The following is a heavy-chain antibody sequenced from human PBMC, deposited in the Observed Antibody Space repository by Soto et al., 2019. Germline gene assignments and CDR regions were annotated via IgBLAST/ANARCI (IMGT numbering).Heavy chain of an antibody. V-gene: IGHV3-30-3*01. CDR2: ISHDGVTK. CDR1: GSSFPNYP. Sequence: GGSLRLSCAASGSSFPNYPMHWVRQTPDKGLEWLAVISHDGVTKNSADSMKGRFSISRDNSRNRLYLDMNSLRTEDTAMYYCVRGGYSSSWERLDPWGQGTLVTVSS. J-gene: IGHJ5*02. CDR3: VRGGYSSSWERLDP. D-gene: IGHD4-4*01.